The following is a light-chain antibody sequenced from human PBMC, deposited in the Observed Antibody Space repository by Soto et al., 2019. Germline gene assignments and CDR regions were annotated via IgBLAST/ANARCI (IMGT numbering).Light chain of an antibody. Sequence: EIVLTQSPATLSLSPGERATLSCRASQSVSSYLAWYQQKPGQAPRLLIYDASNRATGIPARFSDSGSGADFPLTISSLEPEHFAVYCCQQRSTWPPPWTVGQGTNVEIK. CDR3: QQRSTWPPPWT. CDR2: DAS. V-gene: IGKV3-11*01. J-gene: IGKJ1*01. CDR1: QSVSSY.